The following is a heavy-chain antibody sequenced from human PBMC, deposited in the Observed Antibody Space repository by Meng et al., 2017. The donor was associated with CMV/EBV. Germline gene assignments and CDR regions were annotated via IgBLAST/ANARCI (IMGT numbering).Heavy chain of an antibody. CDR3: ARGSPPGPVLRFLEWLLRAFDY. J-gene: IGHJ4*02. V-gene: IGHV3-21*01. CDR2: ISSSRSYI. D-gene: IGHD3-3*01. Sequence: GESLKISCAASGFTFSSYSMNWVRQAPGKGLEWVSSISSSRSYIYYADSVKGRFTISRDNAKNSLYLQMNSLRAEDTAVYYCARGSPPGPVLRFLEWLLRAFDYWGQGTLVTVSS. CDR1: GFTFSSYS.